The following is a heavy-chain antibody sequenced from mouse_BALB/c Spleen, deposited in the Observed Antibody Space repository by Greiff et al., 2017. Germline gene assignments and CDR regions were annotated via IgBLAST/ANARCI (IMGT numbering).Heavy chain of an antibody. CDR3: TRDDDYYAMDY. CDR1: GFTFSNYW. D-gene: IGHD2-3*01. CDR2: IRLKSNNYAT. J-gene: IGHJ4*01. Sequence: EVHLVESGGGLVQPGGSMKLSCVASGFTFSNYWMNWVRQSPEKGLEWVAEIRLKSNNYATHYAESVKGRFTISRDDSKSSVYLQMNNLRAEDTGIYYCTRDDDYYAMDYWGQGTSVTVSS. V-gene: IGHV6-6*02.